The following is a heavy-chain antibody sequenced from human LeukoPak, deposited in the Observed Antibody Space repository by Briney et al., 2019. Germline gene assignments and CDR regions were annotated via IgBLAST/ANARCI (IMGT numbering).Heavy chain of an antibody. Sequence: SETLSLTCTVSSGSLSSDYWNWLRQPPGKGLEYIGYLSYSGSSNYNPSLKSRVAISVDASKNQFSLKLNSVTAADTAVYYCARGFLLRRDASNRGAFWDFDLWGRGTLVIVSS. CDR1: SGSLSSDY. CDR2: LSYSGSS. D-gene: IGHD5-24*01. CDR3: ARGFLLRRDASNRGAFWDFDL. V-gene: IGHV4-59*01. J-gene: IGHJ2*01.